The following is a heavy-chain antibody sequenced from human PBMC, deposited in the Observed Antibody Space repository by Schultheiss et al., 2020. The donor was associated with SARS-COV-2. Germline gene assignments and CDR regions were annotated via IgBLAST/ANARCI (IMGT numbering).Heavy chain of an antibody. D-gene: IGHD3-16*01. Sequence: SETLSLTCTVSGGSISSYYWSWIRQPPGKGLEWIGYIYYSGSTNYNPSLMSRVTISVDTSKNQFSLKLSSVTAADTAVYYCARGTGGGMDVWGQGTTVTVSS. CDR3: ARGTGGGMDV. J-gene: IGHJ6*02. CDR1: GGSISSYY. CDR2: IYYSGST. V-gene: IGHV4-59*12.